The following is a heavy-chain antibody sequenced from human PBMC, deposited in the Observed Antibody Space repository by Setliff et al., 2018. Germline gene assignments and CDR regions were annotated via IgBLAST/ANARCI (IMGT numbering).Heavy chain of an antibody. CDR2: ISGSGGST. CDR3: AKDSGYSGYGYFDY. CDR1: GFTVSSNY. V-gene: IGHV3-23*01. D-gene: IGHD5-12*01. Sequence: TGGSLRLSCAASGFTVSSNYMSWVRQAPGKGLEWVSAISGSGGSTYYADSVKGRFTISRDNSKNTLYLQMNSLRAEDTAVYYCAKDSGYSGYGYFDYWGQGTLVTVSS. J-gene: IGHJ4*02.